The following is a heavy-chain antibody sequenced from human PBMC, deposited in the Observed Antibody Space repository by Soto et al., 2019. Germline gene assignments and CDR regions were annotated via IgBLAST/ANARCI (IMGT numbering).Heavy chain of an antibody. Sequence: SETLSLTCTVSGGSINNYHWSWIRQSPEKGLEWIGYIFYSGSTTYNPSLKNRVTISKDTSKSQFSLKLTSVTAADTAVYYCAGEYEGSFRFDYWGQGRLVTVSS. D-gene: IGHD3-16*01. J-gene: IGHJ4*02. CDR2: IFYSGST. CDR3: AGEYEGSFRFDY. V-gene: IGHV4-59*01. CDR1: GGSINNYH.